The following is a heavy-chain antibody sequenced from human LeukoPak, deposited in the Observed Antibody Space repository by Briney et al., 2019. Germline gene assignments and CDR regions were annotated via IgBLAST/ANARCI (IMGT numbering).Heavy chain of an antibody. CDR2: IIPIFGTA. D-gene: IGHD6-13*01. CDR1: GGTFSSYA. V-gene: IGHV1-69*13. CDR3: ARDGAYSSSWYTYYYMGV. J-gene: IGHJ6*03. Sequence: SVKVSCKASGGTFSSYAISWVRQAPGQGLEWMGGIIPIFGTANYAQKFQGRVTITADESTSTAYMELSSLRSDDTAVYYCARDGAYSSSWYTYYYMGVWGKGTTVTVCS.